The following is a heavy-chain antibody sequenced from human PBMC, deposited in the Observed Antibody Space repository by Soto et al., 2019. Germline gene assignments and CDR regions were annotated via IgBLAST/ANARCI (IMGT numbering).Heavy chain of an antibody. CDR2: ISSSSSYI. CDR1: GFTFSSYS. V-gene: IGHV3-21*01. D-gene: IGHD6-19*01. Sequence: GGSRLSCAASGFTFSSYSMNWVRQAPGKGLEWVSSISSSSSYIYYADSVKGRFTISRDNAKNSLYLQMNSLRAEDTAVYYCARDWGIAVAASFDYWGQGTLVTVSS. J-gene: IGHJ4*02. CDR3: ARDWGIAVAASFDY.